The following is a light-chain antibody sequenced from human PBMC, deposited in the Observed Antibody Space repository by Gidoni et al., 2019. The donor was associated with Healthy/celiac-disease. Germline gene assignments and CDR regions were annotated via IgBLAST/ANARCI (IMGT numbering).Light chain of an antibody. J-gene: IGKJ1*01. CDR3: QQYAA. Sequence: EIVLTQSPGTLSLSPGERATLSCRASQSVSSSYLAWYQQKPGQAPRPLIYGASSRASGIPDRFSGSGSGTDFTLTISRLEPEDFAVYYCQQYAAFGQGTKVEIK. CDR2: GAS. CDR1: QSVSSSY. V-gene: IGKV3-20*01.